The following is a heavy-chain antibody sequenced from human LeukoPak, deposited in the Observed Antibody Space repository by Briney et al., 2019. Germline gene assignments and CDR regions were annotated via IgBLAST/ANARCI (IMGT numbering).Heavy chain of an antibody. J-gene: IGHJ4*02. CDR1: GGSISSSSYY. V-gene: IGHV4-39*07. CDR3: ARSSKRLGELSILY. Sequence: PSETLSLTCTVSGGSISSSSYYWGWIRQPPGKGLEWIGSIYYSGSAYYNPSLKSRVTISVDTSKNQFSLKLSSVTAADTAVYYCARSSKRLGELSILYWGQGTLVTVSS. CDR2: IYYSGSA. D-gene: IGHD3-16*02.